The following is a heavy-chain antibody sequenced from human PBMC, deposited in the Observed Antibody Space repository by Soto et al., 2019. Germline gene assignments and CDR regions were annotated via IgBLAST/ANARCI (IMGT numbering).Heavy chain of an antibody. V-gene: IGHV3-21*01. CDR2: ISSSSSYI. Sequence: GGSLRLSCAASGFTFSSYIMNWVRQAPGKGLEWVTSISSSSSYIYYADSVKGRFTISRDNAKNSLYLQMNSLRAEDTAVYYCARDQPGYSYGYGLGYWGQGTLVTAPQ. CDR3: ARDQPGYSYGYGLGY. D-gene: IGHD5-18*01. J-gene: IGHJ4*02. CDR1: GFTFSSYI.